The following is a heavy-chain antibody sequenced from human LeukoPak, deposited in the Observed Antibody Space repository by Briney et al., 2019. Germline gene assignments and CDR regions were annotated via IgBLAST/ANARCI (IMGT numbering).Heavy chain of an antibody. Sequence: ASVKVSCKASGYTFTDYYMHWVRQAPGQGLEWMGWINPNSGATDSPQEFQGRVTMTRDTSISTAYMEVISLRSDDTAVYFCAREFNLAGDAFDFWGQGTMVTVSS. V-gene: IGHV1-2*02. CDR3: AREFNLAGDAFDF. CDR1: GYTFTDYY. J-gene: IGHJ3*01. D-gene: IGHD1-14*01. CDR2: INPNSGAT.